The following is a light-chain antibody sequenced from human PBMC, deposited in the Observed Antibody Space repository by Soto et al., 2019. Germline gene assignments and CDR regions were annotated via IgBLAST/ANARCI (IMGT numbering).Light chain of an antibody. CDR3: QPYDNWPWT. V-gene: IGKV3-15*01. CDR1: QSISDT. J-gene: IGKJ1*01. CDR2: GAS. Sequence: EIVMTQSPATLSVSPGGRATLSCRASQSISDTLAWYQQKPGQAPRLLIHGASTRAPGFPARFSGGGSGTDFTLTISSLQSEDFEVYYCQPYDNWPWTVGQGTKVDI.